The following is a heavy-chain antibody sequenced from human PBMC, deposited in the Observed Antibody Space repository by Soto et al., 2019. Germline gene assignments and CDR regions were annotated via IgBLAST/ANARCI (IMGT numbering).Heavy chain of an antibody. CDR1: GYTFTSYY. J-gene: IGHJ4*02. D-gene: IGHD4-17*01. CDR2: INPSGGST. CDR3: ASNERFNGGYDY. V-gene: IGHV1-46*03. Sequence: ASVKVSCKASGYTFTSYYMHWVRQAPGQGLEWMGIINPSGGSTSYAQKFQGRVTMTRDTSTSTVYMELSSLRSEDTAVYYCASNERFNGGYDYWGQGTLVTVSS.